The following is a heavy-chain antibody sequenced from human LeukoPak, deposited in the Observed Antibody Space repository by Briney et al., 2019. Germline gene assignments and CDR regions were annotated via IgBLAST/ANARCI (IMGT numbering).Heavy chain of an antibody. CDR1: GFIFSSYP. V-gene: IGHV3-64*01. Sequence: GGSLRLSCVASGFIFSSYPMYWVRQAPGKGLEYVSVVSGDGGTTYYTKSVKGRFTISRDNSKNTLYLQMGSLREEDMAVYYCAREEPAGSTDYWGQGTLVTVSS. CDR2: VSGDGGTT. J-gene: IGHJ4*02. D-gene: IGHD1-14*01. CDR3: AREEPAGSTDY.